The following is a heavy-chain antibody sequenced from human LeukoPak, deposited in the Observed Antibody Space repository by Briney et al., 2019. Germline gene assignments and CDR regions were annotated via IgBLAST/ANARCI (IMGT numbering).Heavy chain of an antibody. D-gene: IGHD3-3*01. J-gene: IGHJ6*02. CDR1: EFTFSSYS. Sequence: GSLRLSCAASEFTFSSYSMNWVRQAPGKGLEWVSYISSSSSYTNYADSVKGRFTISRDNAKNSLYLQMNSLRAEDTAVYYCARDRRFAIFGVVIDRGYYGMDVWGQGTTVTVSS. V-gene: IGHV3-21*05. CDR2: ISSSSSYT. CDR3: ARDRRFAIFGVVIDRGYYGMDV.